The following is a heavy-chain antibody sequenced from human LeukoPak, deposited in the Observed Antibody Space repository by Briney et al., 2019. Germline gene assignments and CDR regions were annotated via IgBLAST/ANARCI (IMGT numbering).Heavy chain of an antibody. CDR3: ARDRYFSY. D-gene: IGHD3-9*01. CDR2: IKEDGSEK. CDR1: GFTLSSYA. J-gene: IGHJ4*02. V-gene: IGHV3-7*01. Sequence: PGGSLRLSCVASGFTLSSYAMSWVRQAPGKGLEWVANIKEDGSEKHYVDSVKGRFSISRDNAKNSVYLQMNSLRAEDTAVYYCARDRYFSYWGQGTLVTVSS.